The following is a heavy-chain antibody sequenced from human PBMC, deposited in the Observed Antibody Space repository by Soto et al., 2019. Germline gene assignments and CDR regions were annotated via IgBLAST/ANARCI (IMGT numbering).Heavy chain of an antibody. Sequence: EVQLVESGGGLVQPGGSLRLSCAASGFFFPTYWMSWVRQAPGKGLEWVADINQDESEKYHVDSVKGRFTISRDNPKNSLYLQMNSLRAEDTAIYYCTRGGDYGGRQDAFDIWGQGTMVTVSS. CDR1: GFFFPTYW. D-gene: IGHD4-17*01. CDR2: INQDESEK. J-gene: IGHJ3*02. CDR3: TRGGDYGGRQDAFDI. V-gene: IGHV3-7*03.